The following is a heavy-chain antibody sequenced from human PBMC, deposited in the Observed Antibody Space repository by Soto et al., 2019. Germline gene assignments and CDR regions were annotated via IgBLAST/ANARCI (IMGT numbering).Heavy chain of an antibody. V-gene: IGHV3-23*01. CDR1: GFTFSSYA. J-gene: IGHJ4*02. D-gene: IGHD3-22*01. Sequence: EVQLLESGGGLVQPGGSLRLSCAASGFTFSSYAMSWVRQAPGKGLEWVPAISGSGGSTYYADSVKGRFTISRDNSKNTLYPQMNSLRAVDTAVYYCAKDIYYDSSGNFDYWGQGTLVTVSS. CDR2: ISGSGGST. CDR3: AKDIYYDSSGNFDY.